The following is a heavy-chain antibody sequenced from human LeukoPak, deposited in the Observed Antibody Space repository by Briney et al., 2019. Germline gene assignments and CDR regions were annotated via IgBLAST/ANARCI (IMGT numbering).Heavy chain of an antibody. Sequence: GGSLRLSCAASGFTFSSYAMSWVRQAPGKGLEWVSAIGGSGGSTYYADSVKGRFTISRDNSKNTLYLQMNSLRAEDTAVYYCAREKYYYDSSAPYVGDYWGQGTLVTVSS. J-gene: IGHJ4*02. CDR2: IGGSGGST. CDR1: GFTFSSYA. V-gene: IGHV3-23*01. D-gene: IGHD3-22*01. CDR3: AREKYYYDSSAPYVGDY.